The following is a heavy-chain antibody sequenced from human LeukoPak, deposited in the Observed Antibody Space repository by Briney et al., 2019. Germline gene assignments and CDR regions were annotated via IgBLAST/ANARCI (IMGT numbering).Heavy chain of an antibody. J-gene: IGHJ4*02. CDR1: GFAFDEHV. Sequence: PGGSLRLSCTASGFAFDEHVMSWVRQVPGKGLEWVSGINWSGGSTGYADPLRGRFTISRDNAKNSLYLQMDSLRAEDTALYYCARAPITSPFYFDYWGQGTLATVSS. D-gene: IGHD2-2*01. CDR3: ARAPITSPFYFDY. V-gene: IGHV3-20*04. CDR2: INWSGGST.